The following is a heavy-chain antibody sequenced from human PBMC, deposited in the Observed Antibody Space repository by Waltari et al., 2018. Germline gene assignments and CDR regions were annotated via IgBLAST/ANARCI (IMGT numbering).Heavy chain of an antibody. D-gene: IGHD6-13*01. CDR3: ARDIAPPGAWWLDS. Sequence: QVQLVQSGADVKEPGASVKVSCKASGYTFTAYHMHWVRQAPGQAFEWMGWVYPESGSTYYSQKFKGRVTMTRDTSINTAYMELTRLTSDDTAVYYCARDIAPPGAWWLDSWGQGSLVTVSS. V-gene: IGHV1-2*02. J-gene: IGHJ5*01. CDR1: GYTFTAYH. CDR2: VYPESGST.